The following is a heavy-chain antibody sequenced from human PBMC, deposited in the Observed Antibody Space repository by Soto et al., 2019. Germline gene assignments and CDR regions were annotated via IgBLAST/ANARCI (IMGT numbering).Heavy chain of an antibody. CDR3: AKDGGILAGAFDY. V-gene: IGHV3-23*01. CDR2: ISGDGGSR. CDR1: GFPFSSYA. J-gene: IGHJ4*02. D-gene: IGHD3-9*01. Sequence: GSLRLSCAASGFPFSSYAMSWVRQAPGKGLEWVSFISGDGGSRYYADSLKGRFTISRDNSKNTVYLQLNSLRADDTAVYYCAKDGGILAGAFDYWGQGTLVAVSS.